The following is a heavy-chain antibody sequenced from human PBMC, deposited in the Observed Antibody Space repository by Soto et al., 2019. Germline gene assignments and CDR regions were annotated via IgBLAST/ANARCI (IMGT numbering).Heavy chain of an antibody. CDR2: IDPSDSYT. CDR3: ARQGTIFGVVPTTLYYYYGMDV. Sequence: PGESLKISCKGSGYSFTSYWISWVRQMPGKGLEWMGRIDPSDSYTNYSPSFQGHVTISADKSISTAYLQWSSLKASDTAMYYCARQGTIFGVVPTTLYYYYGMDVWGQGTTGTVSS. D-gene: IGHD3-3*01. CDR1: GYSFTSYW. V-gene: IGHV5-10-1*01. J-gene: IGHJ6*02.